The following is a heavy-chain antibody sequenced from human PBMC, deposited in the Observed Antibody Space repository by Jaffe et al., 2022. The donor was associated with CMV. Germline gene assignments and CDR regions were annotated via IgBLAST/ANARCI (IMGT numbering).Heavy chain of an antibody. J-gene: IGHJ4*02. V-gene: IGHV1-2*02. Sequence: QVQLVQSGTEVQKPGASVSVSCKASGYIFGDYYIQWLRQAPGQGLEWMGWINPDTGGTKYAQKFQGRVTMTRDTPTSTVYMKLNSLRLDDTAIYYCARGRGVSYSIGDSWGQGAQVTVSS. CDR1: GYIFGDYY. CDR2: INPDTGGT. D-gene: IGHD4-4*01. CDR3: ARGRGVSYSIGDS.